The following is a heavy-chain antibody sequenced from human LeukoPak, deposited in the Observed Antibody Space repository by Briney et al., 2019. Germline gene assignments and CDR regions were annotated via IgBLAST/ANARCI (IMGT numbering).Heavy chain of an antibody. D-gene: IGHD3-10*01. V-gene: IGHV3-48*03. CDR3: ARDGGSGILD. CDR2: ISSNGSPI. Sequence: GGSLRLSCAASGFTFSSYEMNWVRQAPGKGLEWVSYISSNGSPIFYADSVKGRFTISRDNAKNSLSLLMNRLRAEDTAVYYCARDGGSGILDWGQGTLVTVSS. J-gene: IGHJ4*02. CDR1: GFTFSSYE.